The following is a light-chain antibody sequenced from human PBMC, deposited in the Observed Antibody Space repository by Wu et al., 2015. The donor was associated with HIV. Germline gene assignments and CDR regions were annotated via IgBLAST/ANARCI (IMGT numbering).Light chain of an antibody. CDR3: QQRSNWLYI. CDR2: DTS. V-gene: IGKV3-11*01. J-gene: IGKJ2*01. CDR1: QSFSDY. Sequence: EVXLTQVPASLSLSPGERATLSCRASQSFSDYVAWYQHKAGRPPRLLIYDTSTRAPGVPDRFTGSGSGTDFTLTITGLEPEDVGVYYCQQRSNWLYIFGQGT.